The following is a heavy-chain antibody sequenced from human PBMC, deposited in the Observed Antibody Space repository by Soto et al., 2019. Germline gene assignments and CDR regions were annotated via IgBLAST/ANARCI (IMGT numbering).Heavy chain of an antibody. CDR3: ARGHYYGSGSYRWFDP. J-gene: IGHJ5*02. CDR1: GGSISSYY. Sequence: PSETLSLTCSVSGGSISSYYWSWIRQPAGKGLEWIGRINTSGSTDYNPSLNSRVTMSVDTSKNQFSLKLSSVTAADTAVYYCARGHYYGSGSYRWFDPWGQGTLVTVSS. D-gene: IGHD3-10*01. V-gene: IGHV4-4*07. CDR2: INTSGST.